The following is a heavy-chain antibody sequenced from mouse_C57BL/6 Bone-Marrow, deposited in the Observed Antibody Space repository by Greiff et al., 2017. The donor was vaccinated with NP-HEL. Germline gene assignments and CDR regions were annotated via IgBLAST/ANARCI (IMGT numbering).Heavy chain of an antibody. V-gene: IGHV1-26*01. CDR1: GYTFTDYY. J-gene: IGHJ2*01. CDR2: INPNNGGT. CDR3: ASMVVAYYFDY. D-gene: IGHD1-1*01. Sequence: EVKLLESGPELVKPGASVKISCKASGYTFTDYYMNWVKQSHGKSLEWIGDINPNNGGTSYNQKFKGKATLTVDKSSSTAYMELRSLTSEDSAVYYCASMVVAYYFDYWGQGTTLTVSS.